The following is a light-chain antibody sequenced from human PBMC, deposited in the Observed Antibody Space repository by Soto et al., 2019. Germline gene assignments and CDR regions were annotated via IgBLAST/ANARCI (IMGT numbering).Light chain of an antibody. J-gene: IGKJ1*01. CDR1: QSVSSN. V-gene: IGKV3-15*01. CDR3: QQYSNWPRT. CDR2: GAS. Sequence: EIVMTQSPATLSVSPGERATLSCRASQSVSSNLAWYQQKPGQAPRLLIFGASTRATGIPVRISGSGSGTEFPLTISSLQSEDFAVYYCQQYSNWPRTFGQGTKVEI.